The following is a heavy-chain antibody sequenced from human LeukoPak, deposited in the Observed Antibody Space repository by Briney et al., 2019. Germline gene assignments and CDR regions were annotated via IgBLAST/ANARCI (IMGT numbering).Heavy chain of an antibody. J-gene: IGHJ1*01. Sequence: PSETLSLTCAVYGRSFSGYYWSWIRQPPGKGLEWIGEINHSGSTNYNPSLKSRVTISVDTSKNQFSLKLSSVTAADTAVYYCARGGLSIAARPGDFQHWGQGTLVTVSS. V-gene: IGHV4-34*01. D-gene: IGHD6-6*01. CDR3: ARGGLSIAARPGDFQH. CDR1: GRSFSGYY. CDR2: INHSGST.